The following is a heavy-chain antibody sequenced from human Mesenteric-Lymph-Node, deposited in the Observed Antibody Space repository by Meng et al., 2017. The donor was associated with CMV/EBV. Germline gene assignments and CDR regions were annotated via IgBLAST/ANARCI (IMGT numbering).Heavy chain of an antibody. V-gene: IGHV3-7*01. D-gene: IGHD2-15*01. J-gene: IGHJ4*02. CDR1: GFTFSRYW. CDR3: ARRMCSGGICYYDY. CDR2: IKQDGNEK. Sequence: GGSLRLSCAASGFTFSRYWMSWVRQAPGKGLEWVANIKQDGNEKYYVDSVKGRFTISRDNSKNTLFLQMGSLTAEDMAVYYCARRMCSGGICYYDYWGQGTLVTVSS.